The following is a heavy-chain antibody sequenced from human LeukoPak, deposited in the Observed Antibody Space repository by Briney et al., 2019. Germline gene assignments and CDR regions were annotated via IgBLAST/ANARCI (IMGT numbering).Heavy chain of an antibody. CDR2: IIPILGIA. J-gene: IGHJ4*02. Sequence: GASVKVSCKASGGTFSSYAISWVRQAPGQGLEWMGRIIPILGIANYAQKFQGRVTITADKSTSTAYMELSSLRSEDTAVYYCARGGGDGMVTSYPDYWGQGTLVTVSS. CDR1: GGTFSSYA. CDR3: ARGGGDGMVTSYPDY. V-gene: IGHV1-69*04. D-gene: IGHD2-21*02.